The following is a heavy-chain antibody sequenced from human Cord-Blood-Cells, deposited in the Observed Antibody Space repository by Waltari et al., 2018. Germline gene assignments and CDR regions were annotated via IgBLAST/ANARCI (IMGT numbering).Heavy chain of an antibody. V-gene: IGHV3-30*18. D-gene: IGHD2-15*01. CDR1: VFTFSSSG. Sequence: QVQLVESGGGVVQPGRSVRLSCAASVFTFSSSGMTWAGQAPGKGLEWVAVISYDGSNKYYADSVKGRFTISRDNSKNTLYLQMNSLRAEDTAVYYCAKEKAGYCSGGSCPHFDYWGQGTLVTVSS. J-gene: IGHJ4*02. CDR2: ISYDGSNK. CDR3: AKEKAGYCSGGSCPHFDY.